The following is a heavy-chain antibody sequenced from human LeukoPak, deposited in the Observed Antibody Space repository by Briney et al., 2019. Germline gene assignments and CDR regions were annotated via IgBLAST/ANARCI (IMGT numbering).Heavy chain of an antibody. CDR3: ARDWSGKFDYGVPVFDY. CDR1: GFTFSSYA. Sequence: PGGSLRLSCAASGFTFSSYAMHWVRQAPGKGLEWVAVISYDGSNKYYADSVKGRFTISRDNSKNTLYLQMNSLRAEDTAVYYCARDWSGKFDYGVPVFDYWGQGTLVTVSS. D-gene: IGHD4-17*01. V-gene: IGHV3-30-3*01. J-gene: IGHJ4*02. CDR2: ISYDGSNK.